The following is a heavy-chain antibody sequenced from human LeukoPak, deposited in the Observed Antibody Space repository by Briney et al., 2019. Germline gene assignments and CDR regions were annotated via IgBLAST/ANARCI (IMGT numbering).Heavy chain of an antibody. CDR2: ISSSGST. V-gene: IGHV4-59*01. D-gene: IGHD3-9*01. J-gene: IGHJ4*02. CDR1: GASISSYY. CDR3: AKGRKDFDTNLGPFDS. Sequence: PSETLSLTCTVSGASISSYYWSWIRQPPGKGLEWIAYISSSGSTKYNPSLKSRVTISVGTSKTQFSLKVTSVTTADTAVYYCAKGRKDFDTNLGPFDSWGQGILVTVSS.